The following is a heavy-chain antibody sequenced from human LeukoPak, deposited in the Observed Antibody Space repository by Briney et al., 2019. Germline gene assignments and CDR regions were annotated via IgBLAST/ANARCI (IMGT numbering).Heavy chain of an antibody. CDR3: AKALSRFEYCSGGSCYPDP. V-gene: IGHV3-30*18. J-gene: IGHJ5*02. Sequence: PGRSLRLSCAASGFTFSNYGMHWVRQAPGKGLEWVAVISFGGSKKYYADPVKGRFTISRDNAKNTVYLEINSLRDEDTAVYYCAKALSRFEYCSGGSCYPDPWGQGTLVTVSS. D-gene: IGHD2-15*01. CDR2: ISFGGSKK. CDR1: GFTFSNYG.